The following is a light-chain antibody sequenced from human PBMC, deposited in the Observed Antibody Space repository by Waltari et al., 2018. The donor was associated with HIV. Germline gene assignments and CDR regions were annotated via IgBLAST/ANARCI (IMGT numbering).Light chain of an antibody. V-gene: IGLV2-14*01. CDR2: EVY. J-gene: IGLJ3*02. Sequence: HSALTQPASVSGSPGQSITISCTGPTSDISDFNFLSWYQQSPGRAPKLIIFEVYSRPSGISDRFSGSKSGVTASLTISALRAEDETDYFCSSYSARGFVVFGRGTKVTVL. CDR3: SSYSARGFVV. CDR1: TSDISDFNF.